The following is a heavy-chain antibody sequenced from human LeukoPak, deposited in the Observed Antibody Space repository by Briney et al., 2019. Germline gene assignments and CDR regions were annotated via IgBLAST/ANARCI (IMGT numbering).Heavy chain of an antibody. D-gene: IGHD2-2*01. Sequence: ASVKVSCKASGYTFTGYYMHWVRQAPGHGLEWMGWINPNSGGTNYAQKFQGRVTMTRDTSISTAYMELSRLRSDDTAVYYCATLGYCSSTSCYDGSYFDYWGQGTLVTVSS. J-gene: IGHJ4*02. CDR1: GYTFTGYY. CDR2: INPNSGGT. CDR3: ATLGYCSSTSCYDGSYFDY. V-gene: IGHV1-2*02.